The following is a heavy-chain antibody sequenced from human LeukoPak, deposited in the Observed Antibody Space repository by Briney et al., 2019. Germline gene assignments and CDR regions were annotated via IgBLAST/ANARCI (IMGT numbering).Heavy chain of an antibody. J-gene: IGHJ3*02. D-gene: IGHD6-19*01. Sequence: PGGSLRLSCAASGFTFNTYWMSWVRQAPGKGLEWVANIKQDGSEKYYVDSVKGRFTISRDNAKNSLYLQMNSLRAEDMAVYYCATGQTTSGRYGNAFDIWGQGTMVTVSS. CDR3: ATGQTTSGRYGNAFDI. V-gene: IGHV3-7*01. CDR2: IKQDGSEK. CDR1: GFTFNTYW.